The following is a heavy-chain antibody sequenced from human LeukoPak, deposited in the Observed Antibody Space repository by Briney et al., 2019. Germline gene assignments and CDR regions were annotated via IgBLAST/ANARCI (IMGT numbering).Heavy chain of an antibody. CDR2: IYYSGST. CDR3: ARGVRSYGDYDY. Sequence: SETLSLTCTDSGGSISSYYWSCIRQPPGKGLEWIGYIYYSGSTNYNPSLKSRVTISVDTSKSQFSLKLSSVTAADTAVYYCARGVRSYGDYDYWGQGTLVTVSS. CDR1: GGSISSYY. J-gene: IGHJ4*02. D-gene: IGHD1-26*01. V-gene: IGHV4-59*01.